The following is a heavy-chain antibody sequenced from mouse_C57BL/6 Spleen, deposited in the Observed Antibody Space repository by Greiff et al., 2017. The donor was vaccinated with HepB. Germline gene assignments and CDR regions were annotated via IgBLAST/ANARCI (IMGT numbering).Heavy chain of an antibody. V-gene: IGHV2-2*01. CDR3: APSTGKNAMDY. J-gene: IGHJ4*01. D-gene: IGHD4-1*02. Sequence: VKLMESGPGLVQPSQSLSITCTVSGFSFTSYGVHWVRQSPGKGLEWLGVIWSGGSTDYNAAFISRLSISKDNSKSQVFFKMNSLQADDTAIYYCAPSTGKNAMDYWGQGTSVTVSS. CDR2: IWSGGST. CDR1: GFSFTSYG.